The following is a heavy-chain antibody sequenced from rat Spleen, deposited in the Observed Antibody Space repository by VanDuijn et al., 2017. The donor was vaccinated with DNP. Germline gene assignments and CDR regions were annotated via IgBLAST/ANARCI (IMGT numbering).Heavy chain of an antibody. CDR1: GYSITSSYR. CDR3: ASSYNDYLDWFAY. D-gene: IGHD1-10*01. J-gene: IGHJ3*01. V-gene: IGHV3-3*01. Sequence: EVHLQESGPGLVKPSQSLSLTCSVTGYSITSSYRWNWIRKFPGNKLEWRGYIYSPGSTNYNPSLKSRVSITRDTSKNQFFLQVNSVTTEYTASYYCASSYNDYLDWFAYWGQGTLVTVS. CDR2: IYSPGST.